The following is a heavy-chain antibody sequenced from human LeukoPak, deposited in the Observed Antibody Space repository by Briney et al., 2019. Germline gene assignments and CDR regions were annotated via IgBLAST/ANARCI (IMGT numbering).Heavy chain of an antibody. D-gene: IGHD6-19*01. CDR3: AKTVAGYWYFDL. CDR1: GGSFSGYY. Sequence: SETLSLTCAVYGGSFSGYYWSWIRQPPGKALEWIGYIYYSGSTNYNPSLKSRVTISVDPSKNQFSLKLNSVTAADTAVYYCAKTVAGYWYFDLWGRGTLVTVSS. CDR2: IYYSGST. V-gene: IGHV4-59*08. J-gene: IGHJ2*01.